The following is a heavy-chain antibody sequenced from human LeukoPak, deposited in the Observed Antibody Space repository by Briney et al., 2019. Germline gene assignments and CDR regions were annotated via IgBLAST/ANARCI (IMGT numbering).Heavy chain of an antibody. V-gene: IGHV7-4-1*02. CDR1: GYTFTSYA. J-gene: IGHJ4*02. CDR2: INTNTGNP. CDR3: ARGDDFWSGYYPGNFDY. Sequence: ASVKVSCKASGYTFTSYAMNWVRQAPGQGLEWMGWINTNTGNPTYAQGFTGRFVFSLDTSVSTAYLQISSLKAEDTAVYYCARGDDFWSGYYPGNFDYWGQGTLVTVSS. D-gene: IGHD3-3*01.